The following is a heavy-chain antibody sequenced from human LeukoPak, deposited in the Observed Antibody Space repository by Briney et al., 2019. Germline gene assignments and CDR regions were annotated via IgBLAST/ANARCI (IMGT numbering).Heavy chain of an antibody. D-gene: IGHD3-3*01. CDR3: AKLPFWSGYSLDFDY. Sequence: GGSLRLSCAASGFTFSSYAMSWIRQAPGKGLEWVAFIRYDGSNKYYADSVKGRFTISRDNSKNTLYLQMNSLRAEDTAVYYCAKLPFWSGYSLDFDYWGQGTLVTVSS. V-gene: IGHV3-30*02. CDR2: IRYDGSNK. CDR1: GFTFSSYA. J-gene: IGHJ4*02.